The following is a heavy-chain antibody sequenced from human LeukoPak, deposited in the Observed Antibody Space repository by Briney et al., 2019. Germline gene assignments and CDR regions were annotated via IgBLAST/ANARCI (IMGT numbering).Heavy chain of an antibody. V-gene: IGHV3-21*01. Sequence: GGSLRLSCAASGFTFSSYAMSWVRQAPGKRLEWASSITSSSSYAFYADSVKGRFTISRDNAKSSLYLQMNNLRAEDTAVYYCARDPYSGHYGNDYYYYMDVWGKGTTVTISS. CDR3: ARDPYSGHYGNDYYYYMDV. D-gene: IGHD5-12*01. CDR1: GFTFSSYA. J-gene: IGHJ6*03. CDR2: ITSSSSYA.